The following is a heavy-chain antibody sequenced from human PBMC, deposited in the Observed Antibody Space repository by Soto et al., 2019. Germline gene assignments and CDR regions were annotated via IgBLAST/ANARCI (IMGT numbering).Heavy chain of an antibody. CDR2: IYSGGST. J-gene: IGHJ4*02. D-gene: IGHD5-12*01. Sequence: EVQVVESGGGLIQPGGSLRLSCEVSGFSVTANYMSWVRQAPGKGLEWGSVIYSGGSTYYIDSVKGRFSISRDISKNTLYLQMNSLRAEDTAVYYCNGYCYWGQGTLVTVSS. CDR1: GFSVTANY. CDR3: NGYCY. V-gene: IGHV3-53*01.